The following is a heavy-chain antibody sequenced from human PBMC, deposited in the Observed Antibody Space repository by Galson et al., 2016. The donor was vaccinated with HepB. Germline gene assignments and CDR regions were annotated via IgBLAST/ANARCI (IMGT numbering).Heavy chain of an antibody. Sequence: SLRLSCAASGFSFGVYYMAWIRQAPGKGLEWDSSISGGSTYTHYADSVKGRFTIYRDDARNSLFLQVNGLRAEDTAVYYCAREKWGTFDWWGQGTPVTVSS. CDR1: GFSFGVYY. D-gene: IGHD1-26*01. V-gene: IGHV3-11*06. CDR3: AREKWGTFDW. J-gene: IGHJ4*02. CDR2: ISGGSTYT.